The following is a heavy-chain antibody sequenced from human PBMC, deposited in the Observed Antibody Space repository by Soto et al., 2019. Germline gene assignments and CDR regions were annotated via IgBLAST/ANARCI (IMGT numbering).Heavy chain of an antibody. Sequence: QVQLVESGGGVVQPGRSLRLSCAASGFTFSSYGMHWVRQAPGKGLEWVAVIWYDGSNKYYADSVKGRFTISRDNSKNTLYLHMNSLRAEDTAVYYCARDLGTRSWFDPWGQGTLVTVSS. CDR3: ARDLGTRSWFDP. CDR2: IWYDGSNK. J-gene: IGHJ5*02. V-gene: IGHV3-33*01. CDR1: GFTFSSYG. D-gene: IGHD5-12*01.